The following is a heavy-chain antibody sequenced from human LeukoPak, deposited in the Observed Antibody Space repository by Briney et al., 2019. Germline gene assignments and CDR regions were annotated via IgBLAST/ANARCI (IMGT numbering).Heavy chain of an antibody. CDR3: ARGGGPFITPYYYYGMDV. V-gene: IGHV4-34*01. CDR2: INHSGST. J-gene: IGHJ6*02. CDR1: GGSFSGYY. Sequence: SETLSLTCAVYGGSFSGYYWSWIRQPPGKGLERIGEINHSGSTNYNPSLKSRVTISVDTSKNQFSLKLSSVTAADTAVYYCARGGGPFITPYYYYGMDVWGQGTTVTVSS. D-gene: IGHD1-20*01.